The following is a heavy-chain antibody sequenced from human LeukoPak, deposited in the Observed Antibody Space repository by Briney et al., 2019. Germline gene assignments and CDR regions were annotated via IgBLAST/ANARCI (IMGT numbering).Heavy chain of an antibody. CDR3: ARSRYSTSSGGFDY. J-gene: IGHJ4*02. Sequence: PGGSLRLSCAVSGFTFSTYWMHWVRQGPGKGLVWVSRINSDGSNITYADSVKGRFTISRDNAKNTLYLQMNSLRGEDTAVYYCARSRYSTSSGGFDYWGQGILVTVSS. CDR1: GFTFSTYW. CDR2: INSDGSNI. V-gene: IGHV3-74*01. D-gene: IGHD6-6*01.